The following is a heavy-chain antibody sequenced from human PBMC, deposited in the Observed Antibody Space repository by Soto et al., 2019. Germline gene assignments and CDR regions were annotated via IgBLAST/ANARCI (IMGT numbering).Heavy chain of an antibody. J-gene: IGHJ4*02. D-gene: IGHD2-2*01. CDR3: ARGQGDFIVVVPAATLDY. CDR2: ISYDGSNK. CDR1: GFTFSSYA. Sequence: HPGGSLRLSCAASGFTFSSYAMHWVRQAPGKGLEWVAVISYDGSNKYYADSVKGRFTISRDNSKNTLYLQMNSLRAEDTAVYYCARGQGDFIVVVPAATLDYWGQGTLVTVSS. V-gene: IGHV3-30-3*01.